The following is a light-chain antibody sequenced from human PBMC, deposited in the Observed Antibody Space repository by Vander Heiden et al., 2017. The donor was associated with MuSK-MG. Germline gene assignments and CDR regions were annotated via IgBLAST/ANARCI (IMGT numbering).Light chain of an antibody. CDR1: QTIFNY. CDR2: SAS. Sequence: DIQLTQSPSSLSASVGDRVTITCRASQTIFNYLNWYQQSPGKAPKLLIYSASTLQSGTPPRFSGSGSGTDFTLVISRLQPEDFATYYCQQGDTTPLTFGAGTKIETK. CDR3: QQGDTTPLT. J-gene: IGKJ4*01. V-gene: IGKV1-39*01.